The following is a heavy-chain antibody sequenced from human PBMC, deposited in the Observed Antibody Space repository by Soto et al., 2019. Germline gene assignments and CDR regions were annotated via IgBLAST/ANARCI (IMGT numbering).Heavy chain of an antibody. Sequence: SSETLSLTCTVSGGSISSGGYYWSWIRQHPGKGLEWIGYIYYSGSTYYNPSLKSRVTISVDTSKNQFSLKLSSVTAADTAVYYCARDKQTGMFDYWGQGTLVTVSS. CDR3: ARDKQTGMFDY. D-gene: IGHD1-1*01. CDR2: IYYSGST. J-gene: IGHJ4*02. CDR1: GGSISSGGYY. V-gene: IGHV4-31*03.